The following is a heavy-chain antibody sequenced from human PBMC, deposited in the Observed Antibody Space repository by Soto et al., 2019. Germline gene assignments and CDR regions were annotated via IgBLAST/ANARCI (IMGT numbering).Heavy chain of an antibody. V-gene: IGHV3-43D*04. D-gene: IGHD3-22*01. CDR3: AKALYYYDSSPLDH. CDR2: INSDGTDS. J-gene: IGHJ4*02. CDR1: GFDFEDFA. Sequence: PGGSLRLSCAAAGFDFEDFAMHWVRQAPGKGLEWVSLINSDGTDSYYMDSVRGRFTISRDNGKISLYLQMDRLRPEDTAFYFCAKALYYYDSSPLDHWGQGTLVTVSS.